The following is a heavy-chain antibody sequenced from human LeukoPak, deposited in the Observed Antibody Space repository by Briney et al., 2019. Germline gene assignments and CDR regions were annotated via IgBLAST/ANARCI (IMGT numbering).Heavy chain of an antibody. V-gene: IGHV1-2*06. D-gene: IGHD3-9*01. CDR1: GYTFTGYY. CDR2: INPNSGGT. J-gene: IGHJ4*02. CDR3: ARLGVLRYFDWLLGD. Sequence: GASVKVSCKASGYTFTGYYMHWVRQAPGQGLEWMGRINPNSGGTNYAQKFQGRVTMTRDTSISTAYMELSRLRSDDTAVYHCARLGVLRYFDWLLGDWGQGTLVTVSS.